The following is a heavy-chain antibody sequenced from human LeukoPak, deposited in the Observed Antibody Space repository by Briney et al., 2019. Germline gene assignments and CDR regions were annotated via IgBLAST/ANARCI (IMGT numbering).Heavy chain of an antibody. V-gene: IGHV3-48*03. Sequence: PGGSLRLSCAASGFSFSSFEMNWVRQAPGKGLEWVSYISSSGTNIYYADSVKGRFTISRDNAKNSLYLQMNSLRAADTAVYYCERVGYSNRWYLDCWGQGTLVTVSS. CDR3: ERVGYSNRWYLDC. CDR1: GFSFSSFE. J-gene: IGHJ4*02. D-gene: IGHD6-13*01. CDR2: ISSSGTNI.